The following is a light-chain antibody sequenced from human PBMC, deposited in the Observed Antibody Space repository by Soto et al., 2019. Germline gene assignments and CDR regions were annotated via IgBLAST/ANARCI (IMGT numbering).Light chain of an antibody. Sequence: EFMSRLSSDTLSLSPKERATLSCRASQSVSSSYLAWFQQKPGQAPRVLIYGASSRATGIPDRFSGSGSGTDFTLTISRLEPEDFAVYYCKHYKTFGHGTKV. CDR3: KHYKT. CDR2: GAS. J-gene: IGKJ1*01. CDR1: QSVSSSY. V-gene: IGKV3-20*01.